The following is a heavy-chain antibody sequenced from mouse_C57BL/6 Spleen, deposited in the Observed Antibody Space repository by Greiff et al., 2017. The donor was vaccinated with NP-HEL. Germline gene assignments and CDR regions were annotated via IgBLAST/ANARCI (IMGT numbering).Heavy chain of an antibody. Sequence: VQRVESGAELVKPGASVKMSCKASGYTFTTYPIEWMKQNHGKSLEWIGNFHPYNDDTKYNEKFKGKATLTVEKSSSTVYLELSRLTSDDAAVYYWARGYYGSSFYAMDYWGQGTSVTVSS. V-gene: IGHV1-47*01. CDR2: FHPYNDDT. CDR1: GYTFTTYP. CDR3: ARGYYGSSFYAMDY. J-gene: IGHJ4*01. D-gene: IGHD1-1*01.